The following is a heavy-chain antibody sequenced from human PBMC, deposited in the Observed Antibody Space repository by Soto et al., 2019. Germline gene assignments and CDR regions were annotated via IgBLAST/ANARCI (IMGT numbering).Heavy chain of an antibody. Sequence: QVQLVQSGAEVKKPGSSVKVSCKASGGTFSSHTINWVRQAPGQGLEWMGRIIPIRGITTYAQRFQGRVTNIAEEFVSTAYMELSSLRSEDTAVYYCATDGGRGADCSYYDMDVWGQGTTVTVSS. J-gene: IGHJ6*02. CDR3: ATDGGRGADCSYYDMDV. CDR1: GGTFSSHT. V-gene: IGHV1-69*08. D-gene: IGHD2-15*01. CDR2: IIPIRGIT.